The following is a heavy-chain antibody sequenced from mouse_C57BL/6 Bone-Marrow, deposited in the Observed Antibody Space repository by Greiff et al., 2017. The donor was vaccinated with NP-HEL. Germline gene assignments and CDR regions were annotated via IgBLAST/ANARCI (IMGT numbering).Heavy chain of an antibody. V-gene: IGHV7-3*01. Sequence: EVKVVESGGGLVQPGGSLSLSCAASGFTFTDYYMSWVRQPPGKALEWMGFIRNKANGYTTEHNASVKGRFTISRDNSQSILYLQVYALCAYASATYYCTRYDYYVWYFDVWGTGTTVTVSS. D-gene: IGHD1-1*01. CDR1: GFTFTDYY. J-gene: IGHJ1*03. CDR3: TRYDYYVWYFDV. CDR2: IRNKANGYTT.